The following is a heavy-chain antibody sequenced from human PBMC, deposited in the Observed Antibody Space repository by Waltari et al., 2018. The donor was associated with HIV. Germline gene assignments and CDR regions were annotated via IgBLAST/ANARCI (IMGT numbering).Heavy chain of an antibody. D-gene: IGHD2-2*01. CDR2: ISDDGTNK. Sequence: QVQLVESGGGVVQPGRSLRLSCAASGFTFSSYAMHWVRQAPGEVLDWVAVISDDGTNKYYADSVKDRFIIYRDNSQNTLYLQMFSLRPEDTAVYYCTRASAADLDFWGQGTLVTVSS. V-gene: IGHV3-30-3*01. CDR1: GFTFSSYA. J-gene: IGHJ4*02. CDR3: TRASAADLDF.